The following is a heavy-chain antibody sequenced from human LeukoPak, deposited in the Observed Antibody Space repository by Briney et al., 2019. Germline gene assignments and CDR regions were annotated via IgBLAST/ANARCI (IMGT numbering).Heavy chain of an antibody. CDR1: GGSISSYY. CDR2: IYYSGST. CDR3: ARFRLGSDYYHMDV. V-gene: IGHV4-59*01. Sequence: SETLSLTCTVSGGSISSYYWTWIRQPPGKGLEWIGYIYYSGSTSYNPSLKSRVTISVDTSKNQFSLKLSSVTAADTAVYYCARFRLGSDYYHMDVWGKGTTVTVSS. D-gene: IGHD7-27*01. J-gene: IGHJ6*03.